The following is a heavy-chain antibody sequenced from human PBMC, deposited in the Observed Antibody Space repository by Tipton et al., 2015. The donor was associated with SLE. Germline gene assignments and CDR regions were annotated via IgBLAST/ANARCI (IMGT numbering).Heavy chain of an antibody. J-gene: IGHJ6*03. CDR2: INHSGST. V-gene: IGHV4-34*01. CDR3: ARDSYDFWSGYTPSGTMDV. CDR1: GGSFSDYY. Sequence: TLSLTCALYGGSFSDYYWSWIRQPPGKGLEWIGEINHSGSTYYNVSLKSRVTISIDTSKNQFSLRLSSVTAADTAVYYCARDSYDFWSGYTPSGTMDVWGKGTTVTVSS. D-gene: IGHD3-3*01.